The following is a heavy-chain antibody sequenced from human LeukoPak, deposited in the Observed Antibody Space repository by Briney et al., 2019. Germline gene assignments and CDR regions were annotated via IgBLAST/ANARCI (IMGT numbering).Heavy chain of an antibody. Sequence: PSETLSLTCAVYVGSFRGNYWSWIRQPPGKGREWIGEINHSGSTNYNPSLKSRVAISVDTSKNKFSLKLSSVAAADTAVYYCAKAYDVGGKGAFDYWGQGTLVTVSS. CDR2: INHSGST. CDR3: AKAYDVGGKGAFDY. V-gene: IGHV4-34*01. J-gene: IGHJ4*02. CDR1: VGSFRGNY. D-gene: IGHD4-23*01.